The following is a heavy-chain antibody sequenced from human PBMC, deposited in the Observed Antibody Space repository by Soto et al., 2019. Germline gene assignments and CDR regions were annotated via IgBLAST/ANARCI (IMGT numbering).Heavy chain of an antibody. J-gene: IGHJ4*02. D-gene: IGHD3-3*01. CDR1: GFSLTTSGVG. Sequence: QITLNESGPTVVKPAETLTLTCTFSGFSLTTSGVGGGWIRQSPGKAPEWLAPIYWDDDKRYSASLKSRLTITKDTSKNQVVLTMASVDPADTATYYCAHRILRTVFGLVTTTAIYFDFWGQGTPVVVSS. CDR3: AHRILRTVFGLVTTTAIYFDF. V-gene: IGHV2-5*02. CDR2: IYWDDDK.